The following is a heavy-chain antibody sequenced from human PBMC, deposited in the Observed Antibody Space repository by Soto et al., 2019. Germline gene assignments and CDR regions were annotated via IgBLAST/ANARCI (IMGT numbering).Heavy chain of an antibody. CDR3: ARSRYNGNYSVRFLDY. V-gene: IGHV3-53*01. CDR1: GFTVSSSY. J-gene: IGHJ4*02. CDR2: LYTGTDT. Sequence: GGSLRLSCAASGFTVSSSYLTWVRQAPGKGLEWVAILYTGTDTVYADSVKGRFTISRDSSKNTLYLQMHSLRAEDTAMYFCARSRYNGNYSVRFLDYWGQGSLVTVSS. D-gene: IGHD1-1*01.